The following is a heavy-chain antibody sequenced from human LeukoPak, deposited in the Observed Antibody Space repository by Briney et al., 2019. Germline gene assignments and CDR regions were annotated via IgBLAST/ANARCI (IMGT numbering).Heavy chain of an antibody. CDR3: AKDPGKFWSGHDY. V-gene: IGHV3-30*18. Sequence: GRSLRLSCAASGFTFSSYGMHWVRQAPGKGLEWVAVISYDGSNKYYADSVKGRFTISRDNSKNTLYLQMNSLRGEDTAVYYCAKDPGKFWSGHDYWGQGTLVTVSS. CDR1: GFTFSSYG. CDR2: ISYDGSNK. J-gene: IGHJ4*02. D-gene: IGHD3-3*01.